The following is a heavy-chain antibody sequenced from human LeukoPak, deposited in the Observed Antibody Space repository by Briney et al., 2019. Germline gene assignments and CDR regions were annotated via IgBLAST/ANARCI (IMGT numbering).Heavy chain of an antibody. CDR1: GFTFGTYA. J-gene: IGHJ4*02. V-gene: IGHV3-30*04. Sequence: PGGSLRLSCAASGFTFGTYAMHWLRQAPGKGLEWVAVILSDGSIQNTADSVRGRFIISRDNSKNTLFLQMNRLRTEDTAVYYCARGAILGGYNLIDDWGQGTLVTVSS. D-gene: IGHD1-26*01. CDR3: ARGAILGGYNLIDD. CDR2: ILSDGSIQ.